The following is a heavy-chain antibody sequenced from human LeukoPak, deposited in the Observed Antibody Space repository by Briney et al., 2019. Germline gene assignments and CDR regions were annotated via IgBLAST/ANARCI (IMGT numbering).Heavy chain of an antibody. D-gene: IGHD6-13*01. CDR2: ISTTSSSI. CDR1: GFTFSSYA. CDR3: AREAAP. Sequence: GGSLRLSCVASGFTFSSYAMTWFRQAPGKGPEWVSYISTTSSSIYYADSVKGRFTISRDNARNSLYLQLNSLRVEDTAVYYCAREAAPWGQGTLVTVSS. V-gene: IGHV3-48*01. J-gene: IGHJ4*02.